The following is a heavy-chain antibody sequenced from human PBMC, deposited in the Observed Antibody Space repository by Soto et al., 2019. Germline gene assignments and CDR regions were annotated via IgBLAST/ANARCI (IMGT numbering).Heavy chain of an antibody. CDR1: GFTFSNAL. CDR2: IKSKTDGGTT. CDR3: TTGLPIFVVVIDP. V-gene: IGHV3-15*01. D-gene: IGHD3-3*01. Sequence: LRLSCAASGFTFSNALMSWVRQARGKGLEGVGRIKSKTDGGTTDYAAPVKGRFTISRDDSKNTLYLQMNSLKTADPAVYYCTTGLPIFVVVIDPWGQGTLVTVSS. J-gene: IGHJ5*02.